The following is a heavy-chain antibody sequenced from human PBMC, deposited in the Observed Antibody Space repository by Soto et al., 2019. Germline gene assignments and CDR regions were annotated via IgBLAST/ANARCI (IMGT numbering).Heavy chain of an antibody. V-gene: IGHV3-33*01. Sequence: QVQLVESGGGVVRPGTSLRLSCEATGFSFSIHGMHWVRQAPGKGLEWLAVIVNDGTEQAYSDSVKGRFTISRDNSKNTLYLQMNNLRVEDTAVYYCARDDLYVDNGLDHWGQGVLVTVSS. CDR3: ARDDLYVDNGLDH. J-gene: IGHJ4*02. CDR2: IVNDGTEQ. D-gene: IGHD4-17*01. CDR1: GFSFSIHG.